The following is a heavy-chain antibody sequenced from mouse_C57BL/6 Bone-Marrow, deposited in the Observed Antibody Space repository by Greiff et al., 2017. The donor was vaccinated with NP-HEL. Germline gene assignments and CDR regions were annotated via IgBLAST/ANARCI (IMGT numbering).Heavy chain of an antibody. CDR2: IYPGNSDT. Sequence: EVHLVESGTVLARPGASVKMSCKTSGYTFTSYWMHWVKQRPGQGLEWIGAIYPGNSDTSYNQKFKGKAKLTAVTSASTAYMELSSLTNEDSAVDYCTGEEPWGYYGDWYFDVWGTGTTVTVSS. D-gene: IGHD1-1*01. V-gene: IGHV1-5*01. CDR3: TGEEPWGYYGDWYFDV. CDR1: GYTFTSYW. J-gene: IGHJ1*03.